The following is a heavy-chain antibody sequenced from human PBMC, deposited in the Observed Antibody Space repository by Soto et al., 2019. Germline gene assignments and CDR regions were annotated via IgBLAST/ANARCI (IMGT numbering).Heavy chain of an antibody. Sequence: QLGGSLRLSCAASGFTFSSYAMHWVRQAPGKGLEWVAVISYDGSNKYYADSVKGRFTISRDNSKNTLYLQMNSLRAEDTAVYYCARGVGGRIRYSSGWSNYYGMDVWGQGTTVTVSS. D-gene: IGHD6-19*01. V-gene: IGHV3-30-3*01. CDR1: GFTFSSYA. CDR3: ARGVGGRIRYSSGWSNYYGMDV. CDR2: ISYDGSNK. J-gene: IGHJ6*02.